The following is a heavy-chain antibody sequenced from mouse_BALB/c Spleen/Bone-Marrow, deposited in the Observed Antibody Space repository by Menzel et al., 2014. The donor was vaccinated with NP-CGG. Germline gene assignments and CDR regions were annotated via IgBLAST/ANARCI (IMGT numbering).Heavy chain of an antibody. D-gene: IGHD1-2*01. CDR1: GYTFTSSW. J-gene: IGHJ1*01. V-gene: IGHV1S130*01. CDR3: TRSGYYGYGWYFDV. CDR2: IHPNSGNT. Sequence: VQLQQSGSVLVRPGASVKLSCKASGYTFTSSWMHWAKQRPGQGLEWIGEIHPNSGNTNYNEKFKSKATLTVDKSSSTAYMQLSSLTSEDSAVYYCTRSGYYGYGWYFDVWGAGTTVTVSS.